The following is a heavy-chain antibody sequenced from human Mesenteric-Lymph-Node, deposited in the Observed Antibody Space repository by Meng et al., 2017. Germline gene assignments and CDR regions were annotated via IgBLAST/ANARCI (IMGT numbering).Heavy chain of an antibody. J-gene: IGHJ3*02. CDR3: AREAAGGVGAFDI. CDR1: GFTLISNP. CDR2: ISNDGSWQ. V-gene: IGHV3-30*07. Sequence: VQRGESGGGGVQPGRSLRLSCAASGFTLISNPMHWVRQAPGKGLEWVAVISNDGSWQQYADSVKGRFTISRDNAKNSLYLQMNSLRAEDTAVYYCAREAAGGVGAFDIWGQGTMVTVSS. D-gene: IGHD1-14*01.